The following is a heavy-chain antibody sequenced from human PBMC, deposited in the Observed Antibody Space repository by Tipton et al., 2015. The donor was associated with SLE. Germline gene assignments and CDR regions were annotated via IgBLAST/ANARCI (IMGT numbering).Heavy chain of an antibody. D-gene: IGHD3-10*01. CDR1: GYTFTSYG. CDR3: ARDSRLWFRELLS. V-gene: IGHV1-18*01. J-gene: IGHJ4*02. CDR2: ISAYNGNT. Sequence: QSGAAVKKPGASVKVSCKASGYTFTSYGISWVRHAPGHRLEWMGWISAYNGNTNYAQKLQGRVTMTTDTSTSTAYMELRSLRSDDTAVYYCARDSRLWFRELLSWGQGTLVTVSS.